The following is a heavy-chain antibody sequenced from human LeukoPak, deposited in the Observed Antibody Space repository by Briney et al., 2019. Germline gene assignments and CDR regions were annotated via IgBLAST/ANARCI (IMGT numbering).Heavy chain of an antibody. J-gene: IGHJ4*02. D-gene: IGHD1-14*01. Sequence: SETLSLTCTVSGGSINSYYWSWLRQPPGKGLEWIGYIYYSGSTNYNPSLKSRVTMSVDTSKNQFSLKLSPVTAADTAVYYCASTKSRYGTYYFDYWGQGTLVTVSS. CDR1: GGSINSYY. CDR2: IYYSGST. V-gene: IGHV4-59*08. CDR3: ASTKSRYGTYYFDY.